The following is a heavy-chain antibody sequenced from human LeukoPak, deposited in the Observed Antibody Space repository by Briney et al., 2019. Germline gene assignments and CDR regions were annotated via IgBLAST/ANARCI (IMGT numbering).Heavy chain of an antibody. Sequence: GGSLRLSCAASGFTFSSYWMHWVRQAPGEGLVWVSRIKSDGSVTWYADSVKGRFTISRDNVKNMLYLQMNSLRAEDTAVYFCARDHDAVGTTIDHWGQRTLVTVSS. CDR2: IKSDGSVT. V-gene: IGHV3-74*01. CDR3: ARDHDAVGTTIDH. D-gene: IGHD1-14*01. J-gene: IGHJ4*02. CDR1: GFTFSSYW.